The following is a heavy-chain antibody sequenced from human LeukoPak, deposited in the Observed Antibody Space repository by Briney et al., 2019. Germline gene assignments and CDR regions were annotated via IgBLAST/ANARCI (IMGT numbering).Heavy chain of an antibody. CDR3: ARDTRDIAARPRGYYYYYMDV. J-gene: IGHJ6*03. CDR1: GGSISSYY. Sequence: SETLSLTCTVSGGSISSYYWSWIRQPPGKGLEWIGYIYYSGSTNYNPSLKSRVTISVDTSKNQFSLELSSVTAADTAVYYCARDTRDIAARPRGYYYYYMDVWGKGTTVTVSS. D-gene: IGHD6-6*01. V-gene: IGHV4-59*01. CDR2: IYYSGST.